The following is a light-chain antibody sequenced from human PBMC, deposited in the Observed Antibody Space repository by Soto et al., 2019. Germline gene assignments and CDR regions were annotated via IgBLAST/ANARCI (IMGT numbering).Light chain of an antibody. CDR1: PSITSR. V-gene: IGKV1-5*01. CDR3: QHYGGMWT. Sequence: SQMTQSPSALSASVGDRVTITXRASPSITSRLSWYQQNPGKAHKXXIYXASNLEYWVPSRFSGSGFGKEFIITISSLQHDDVATYLCQHYGGMWTFGQGTKVDIK. CDR2: XAS. J-gene: IGKJ1*01.